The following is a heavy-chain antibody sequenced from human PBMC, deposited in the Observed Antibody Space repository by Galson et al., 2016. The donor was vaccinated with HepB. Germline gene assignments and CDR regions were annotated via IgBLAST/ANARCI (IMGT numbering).Heavy chain of an antibody. CDR3: AGDKSSSNPEYSHH. Sequence: SVKVSCKASGYTFTIYYMHWVRQAPGQGLEWMGLINPSGGSTIYGQKFQGRVTMTRDTSTNTVYMELSSLRSDDTAVYYCAGDKSSSNPEYSHHWGQGTLVTVSS. CDR2: INPSGGST. D-gene: IGHD2-2*01. CDR1: GYTFTIYY. J-gene: IGHJ1*01. V-gene: IGHV1-46*01.